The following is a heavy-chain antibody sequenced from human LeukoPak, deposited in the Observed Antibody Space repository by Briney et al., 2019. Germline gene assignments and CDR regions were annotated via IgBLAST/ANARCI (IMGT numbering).Heavy chain of an antibody. CDR2: ISGSGDTT. CDR3: ARGMSIAARCFDS. J-gene: IGHJ4*02. D-gene: IGHD6-6*01. Sequence: GGSLRLSCAASGFTFNNYAMTWVRQAPGKGLEWVSGISGSGDTTYYADSVKGRFTISRDNSKITLSLQLNSLRAEDTAVYYCARGMSIAARCFDSWGQGTLVTVSS. V-gene: IGHV3-23*01. CDR1: GFTFNNYA.